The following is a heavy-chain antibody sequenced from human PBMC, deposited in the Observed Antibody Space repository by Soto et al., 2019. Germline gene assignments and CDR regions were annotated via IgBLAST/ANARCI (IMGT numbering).Heavy chain of an antibody. CDR3: ARSDIVATIYYYYVMDV. CDR2: ISSSSSTI. V-gene: IGHV3-48*01. CDR1: GFTFSSYS. Sequence: GGSLRLSCAASGFTFSSYSMNWVRQAPGKGLEWVSYISSSSSTIYYADSVKGRFTISRDNAKNSLYLQMNSLRAEDTAVYYCARSDIVATIYYYYVMDVWGKGTTVTVSS. D-gene: IGHD5-12*01. J-gene: IGHJ6*04.